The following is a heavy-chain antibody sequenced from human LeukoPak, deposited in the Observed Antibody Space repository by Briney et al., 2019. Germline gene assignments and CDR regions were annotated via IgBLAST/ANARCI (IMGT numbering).Heavy chain of an antibody. V-gene: IGHV3-30*02. CDR1: GFTFSSYG. Sequence: GGSLRLSCAASGFTFSSYGMHWVRQAPGKGLEWVAFIRYDGSNKYYADSVKGRFTISRDNSKNTLYLQMNSLRAEDTAVYYCAKDTHYYGSGSHLDYWGQGTLVTVSS. CDR2: IRYDGSNK. CDR3: AKDTHYYGSGSHLDY. D-gene: IGHD3-10*01. J-gene: IGHJ4*02.